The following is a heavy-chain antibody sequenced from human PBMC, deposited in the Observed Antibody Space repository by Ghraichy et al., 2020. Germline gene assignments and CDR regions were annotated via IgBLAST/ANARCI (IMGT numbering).Heavy chain of an antibody. CDR1: VGPFRGYY. V-gene: IGHV4-59*01. J-gene: IGHJ4*02. CDR2: IYYSGSM. Sequence: SETLSLTCTVSVGPFRGYYLSWLRQSPGKGLEWIGYIYYSGSMNYNPSLKSRVTVSVDTSTNQSSLKLTTVSAADTAMYFCARQTKETTLGVEFWHQGNL. CDR3: ARQTKETTLGVEF. D-gene: IGHD4-17*01.